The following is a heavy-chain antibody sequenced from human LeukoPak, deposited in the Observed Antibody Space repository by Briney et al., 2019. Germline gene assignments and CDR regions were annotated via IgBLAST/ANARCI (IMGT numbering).Heavy chain of an antibody. J-gene: IGHJ3*02. CDR1: GYTFTCYD. CDR3: ARERGYSSCWSDALDI. V-gene: IGHV1-8*01. D-gene: IGHD6-19*01. CDR2: MNPNRGNT. Sequence: ASVKVSLKASGYTFTCYDINWVRQATGQGLGWMGWMNPNRGNTGNAQKFYGRVTMTINTSISTAYMELSSLRSEDAAVYYCARERGYSSCWSDALDIWGQGTMVTVSS.